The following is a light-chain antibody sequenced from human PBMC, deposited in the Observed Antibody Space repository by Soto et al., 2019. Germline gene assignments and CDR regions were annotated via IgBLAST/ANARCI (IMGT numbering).Light chain of an antibody. Sequence: DIVMTQSPDSLAVSLGERATINCKSSQSVLYSSNNKNYLAWYQQKPGQPPKLLIYWASTRESGVPDRFSGSGSGTDFTLTVSSLQAEDAAVYYCQQYQSIPFTFGPGTKVHI. J-gene: IGKJ3*01. CDR3: QQYQSIPFT. V-gene: IGKV4-1*01. CDR1: QSVLYSSNNKNY. CDR2: WAS.